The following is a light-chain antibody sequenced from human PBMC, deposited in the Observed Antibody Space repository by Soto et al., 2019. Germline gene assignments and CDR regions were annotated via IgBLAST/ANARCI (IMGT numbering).Light chain of an antibody. Sequence: DIQMTQSPSTLSASVGDRVTITCRASQSISPWLAWYQQKPGKAPKLLIYTASNLESGVPSRFSGSGSGTEFTLTISSMQPDDLATYYCQQYHNASTFGQGTKVDIK. CDR1: QSISPW. CDR3: QQYHNAST. V-gene: IGKV1-5*03. CDR2: TAS. J-gene: IGKJ1*01.